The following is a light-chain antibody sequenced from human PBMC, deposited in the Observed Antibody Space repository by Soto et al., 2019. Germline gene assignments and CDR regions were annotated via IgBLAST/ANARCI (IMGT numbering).Light chain of an antibody. CDR1: QSLLHSNGNIY. V-gene: IGKV2-28*01. CDR3: MQAIQAPRT. Sequence: DIVLTQSPLSLPVTPGEPASISCRSSQSLLHSNGNIYLDWYLQKPGQSPQLLIYLGSIRASGVASRFSGSGSGTDFTLTITRVEAEDVGVYSCMQAIQAPRTFGLGTKVEIK. J-gene: IGKJ1*01. CDR2: LGS.